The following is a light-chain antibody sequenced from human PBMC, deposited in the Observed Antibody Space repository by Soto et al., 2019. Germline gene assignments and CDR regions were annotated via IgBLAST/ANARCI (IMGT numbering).Light chain of an antibody. CDR1: QSVARN. CDR2: ETS. CDR3: QQYNNWPRST. J-gene: IGKJ3*01. V-gene: IGKV3-15*01. Sequence: EIVMTQSPGTLSVSPGERATLSCRASQSVARNLAWYQQKPGQAPRLLIYETSTRATGIPARFSGSGSGTDFTLTISSLQSEDFAVYYCQQYNNWPRSTFGPRT.